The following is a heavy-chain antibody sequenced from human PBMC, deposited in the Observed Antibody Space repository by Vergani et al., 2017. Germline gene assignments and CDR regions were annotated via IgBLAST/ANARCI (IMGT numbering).Heavy chain of an antibody. CDR1: GGSFTSYH. CDR2: IDHTGRP. V-gene: IGHV4-34*01. CDR3: AGVNTETNGHLYYYYYMDV. J-gene: IGHJ6*03. Sequence: QVQLQQWGGGLLKPSETLSLTCVVNGGSFTSYHWTWIRQSPGEGLEWVGDIDHTGRPDYNPSLKSRHTMSVDKSRNQFSLTLNSLTATDTSIYFCAGVNTETNGHLYYYYYMDVWGQGTAVTVS. D-gene: IGHD4-11*01.